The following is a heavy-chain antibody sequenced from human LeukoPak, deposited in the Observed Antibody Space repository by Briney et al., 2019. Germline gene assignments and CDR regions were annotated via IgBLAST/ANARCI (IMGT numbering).Heavy chain of an antibody. D-gene: IGHD3/OR15-3a*01. Sequence: SETLSLTCTVSGGSLSSSTDSWGWIRQPPGKGLEWIGSIYYSGRSYYKVSLKSRVTISVDTSNNQFSLKLSSVTAADTALYYCARQTGSGLFILPGGQGTLVTVSS. J-gene: IGHJ4*02. CDR1: GGSLSSSTDS. CDR3: ARQTGSGLFILP. CDR2: IYYSGRS. V-gene: IGHV4-39*07.